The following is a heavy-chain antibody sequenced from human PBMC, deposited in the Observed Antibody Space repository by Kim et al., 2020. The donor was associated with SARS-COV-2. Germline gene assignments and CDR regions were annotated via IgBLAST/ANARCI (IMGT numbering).Heavy chain of an antibody. J-gene: IGHJ4*02. D-gene: IGHD2-21*01. CDR3: ATTSGDWRFFDF. V-gene: IGHV4-34*01. Sequence: NDNPSLKSRVAISIDTSKNQFSLKLRSVTVADRAIYYCATTSGDWRFFDFWGQGTLVTVSS.